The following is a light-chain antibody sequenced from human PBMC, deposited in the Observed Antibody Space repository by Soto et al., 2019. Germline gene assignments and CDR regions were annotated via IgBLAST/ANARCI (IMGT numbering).Light chain of an antibody. CDR2: KAS. J-gene: IGKJ1*01. V-gene: IGKV1-5*03. CDR1: QSISTW. CDR3: QQYERYST. Sequence: DIQMTQSPSTLSASVGDRVTIPCRASQSISTWLAWYQQKPGKAPKLLIYKASSLESGVPSRFSGSGYGTEFTLTISGLQPEDSATYYCQQYERYSTFGQGTKVDI.